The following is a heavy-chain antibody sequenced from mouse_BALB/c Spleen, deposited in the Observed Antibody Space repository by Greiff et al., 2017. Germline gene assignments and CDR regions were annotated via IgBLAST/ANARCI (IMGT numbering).Heavy chain of an antibody. CDR3: AKENYNGNYPNYAMDY. J-gene: IGHJ4*01. Sequence: VKLVESGPGLVAPSQSLSITCTVSGFSLTDYGVSWIRQPPGKGLEWLGVIWGGGSTYYNSALKSRLSISKDNSKSQVFLKMNSLQTDDTAMYYCAKENYNGNYPNYAMDYWGQGTSVTVSS. D-gene: IGHD2-1*01. CDR1: GFSLTDYG. CDR2: IWGGGST. V-gene: IGHV2-6-5*01.